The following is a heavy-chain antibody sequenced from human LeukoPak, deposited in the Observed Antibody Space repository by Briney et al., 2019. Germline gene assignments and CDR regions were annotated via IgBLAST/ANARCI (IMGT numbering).Heavy chain of an antibody. CDR1: GYTFTSYD. CDR2: MNPNSGNT. J-gene: IGHJ4*02. Sequence: ASVKVSCMASGYTFTSYDINWVRQATGQGREWMGWMNPNSGNTGYAQKFQGRVTITRNTSISTAYMELSSLRSDDTAVYYCARAGHSLFDGKKVLTGPKKVHYFDSWGQGTLVTVSS. CDR3: ARAGHSLFDGKKVLTGPKKVHYFDS. D-gene: IGHD1-26*01. V-gene: IGHV1-8*03.